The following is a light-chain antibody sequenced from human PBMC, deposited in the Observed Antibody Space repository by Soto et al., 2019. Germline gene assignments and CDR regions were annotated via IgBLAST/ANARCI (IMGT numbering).Light chain of an antibody. CDR1: QSVSSY. J-gene: IGKJ4*01. CDR2: DAS. V-gene: IGKV3-11*01. Sequence: EIVLTQSPATLSLSPGERATLSCRASQSVSSYLAWYQQKPGQAPRLLIYDASNRATGIPARFSGSGSGTDFTLTISSLEPEDFAVYSCHQRSKWPPLTFGGGTKVEIK. CDR3: HQRSKWPPLT.